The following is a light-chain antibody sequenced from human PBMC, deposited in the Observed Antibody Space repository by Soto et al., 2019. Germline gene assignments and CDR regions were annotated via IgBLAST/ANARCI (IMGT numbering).Light chain of an antibody. Sequence: ENVLTQSPGTLSLSPGERATLSCRASQSLGSTYLAWYQQKPGQAPRLLIYAASTRAPGIPDRFSGSGSGTDFTLTISRLEPEDFAVYYCQQFGSSPLTFGQGTRLETK. CDR2: AAS. J-gene: IGKJ5*01. CDR1: QSLGSTY. V-gene: IGKV3-20*01. CDR3: QQFGSSPLT.